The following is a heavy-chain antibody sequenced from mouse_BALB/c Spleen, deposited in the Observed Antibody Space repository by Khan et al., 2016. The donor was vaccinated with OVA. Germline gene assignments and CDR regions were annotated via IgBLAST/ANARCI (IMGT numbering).Heavy chain of an antibody. CDR2: ISTYTGEP. Sequence: QVRLQQSGPELMKPGETVKISCKASGYTFTNYGMNWVKQAPGKALKWMGWISTYTGEPTYADDFKGRFAFSLDTSASTDYLQINNLKNEDTATYCDTEPRHFSDVLVYWGKGTSVTVSS. D-gene: IGHD3-1*01. V-gene: IGHV9-3-1*01. CDR3: TEPRHFSDVLVY. CDR1: GYTFTNYG. J-gene: IGHJ4*01.